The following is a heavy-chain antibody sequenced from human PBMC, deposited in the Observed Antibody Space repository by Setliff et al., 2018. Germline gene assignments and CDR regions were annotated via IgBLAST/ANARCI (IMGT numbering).Heavy chain of an antibody. CDR1: GFTFGDYA. D-gene: IGHD3-22*01. J-gene: IGHJ4*02. Sequence: GGSLRLSCTASGFTFGDYAMSWVRQAPGKGLEWVGCIRSKIYGGTTEYAASVKGRFTISRDDSKSIAYLRMNSLKIEDTAVYYCTREFWPESSGFAFGQWGQGTLVTVSS. CDR3: TREFWPESSGFAFGQ. CDR2: IRSKIYGGTT. V-gene: IGHV3-49*04.